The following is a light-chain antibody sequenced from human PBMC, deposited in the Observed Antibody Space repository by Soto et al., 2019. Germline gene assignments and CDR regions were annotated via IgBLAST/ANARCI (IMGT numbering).Light chain of an antibody. Sequence: DIVMTQSPLSPPVTPGEPASISCRSSQSVLHSNGYNYLDWYLQKPGQSPQLLIYLGSNRASGVPDRFSGSGSGTDFTLKISRVEAEDVGVYYCMQALHTPPTFGQGTRLEIK. CDR2: LGS. V-gene: IGKV2-28*01. J-gene: IGKJ5*01. CDR3: MQALHTPPT. CDR1: QSVLHSNGYNY.